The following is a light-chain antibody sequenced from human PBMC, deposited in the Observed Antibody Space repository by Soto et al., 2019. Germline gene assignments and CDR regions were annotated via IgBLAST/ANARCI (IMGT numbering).Light chain of an antibody. J-gene: IGKJ1*01. CDR2: DVS. CDR3: QQRSNWSWT. Sequence: EIVLTQSPATLSLSPGERATLSCRASQSVSSYLAWYQQKPGQAPRLLIYDVSNRATGIPARFSGSGSGTDFTLTISSLQNEDFAVYYCQQRSNWSWTFGQGTKVDI. CDR1: QSVSSY. V-gene: IGKV3-11*01.